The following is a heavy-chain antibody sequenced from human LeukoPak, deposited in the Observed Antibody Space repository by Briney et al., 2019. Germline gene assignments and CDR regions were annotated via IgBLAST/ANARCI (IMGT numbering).Heavy chain of an antibody. Sequence: ASVKVSCKASGYSFTGYYIHLVRQAPGQGLEWMGRINPNSGGTNYAQKFQGRVTVTRDTSISTAYMELSRLRSDDTAVYYCAREENNYDFDYWGQGTLVTVSS. CDR3: AREENNYDFDY. CDR1: GYSFTGYY. D-gene: IGHD4-11*01. CDR2: INPNSGGT. V-gene: IGHV1-2*06. J-gene: IGHJ4*02.